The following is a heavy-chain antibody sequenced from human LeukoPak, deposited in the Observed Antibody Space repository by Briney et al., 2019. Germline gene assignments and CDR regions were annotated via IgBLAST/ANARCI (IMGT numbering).Heavy chain of an antibody. CDR1: GFTFSSYS. D-gene: IGHD6-6*01. J-gene: IGHJ4*02. Sequence: PGGSLRLSCAASGFTFSSYSMNWVRQAPGKGLEWVSSISSSSSYICYADSVKGRFTISRDNAKNSLYLQMNSLRAEDTAVYYCARDTALVGISWGQGTLVTVSS. V-gene: IGHV3-21*01. CDR2: ISSSSSYI. CDR3: ARDTALVGIS.